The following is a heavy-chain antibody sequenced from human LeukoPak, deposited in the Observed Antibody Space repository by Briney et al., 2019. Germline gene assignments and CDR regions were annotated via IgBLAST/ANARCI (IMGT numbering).Heavy chain of an antibody. CDR1: GYTFTGYD. V-gene: IGHV1-2*06. Sequence: ASVKVSCKASGYTFTGYDMHWVRQAPGQGVEWMGRINPNSGGTNYAQKFQGRVTMTRDTSIGTAYMEQSSLRSDDTAVYYCARDGANKVRGVHYYYMDVWGKGTTVTVSS. CDR3: ARDGANKVRGVHYYYMDV. CDR2: INPNSGGT. J-gene: IGHJ6*03. D-gene: IGHD3-10*01.